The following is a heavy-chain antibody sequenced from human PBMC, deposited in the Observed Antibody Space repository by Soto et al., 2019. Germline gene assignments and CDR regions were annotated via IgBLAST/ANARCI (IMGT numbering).Heavy chain of an antibody. CDR3: AREVWSSSWSDYYYYGMDV. V-gene: IGHV4-34*01. D-gene: IGHD6-13*01. Sequence: SETLSLTCAVYGGSFSGYYWSWIRQPPGKGLEWIWEINHSGSTNYNPSLKSRVTISVDTSKNQFSLKLSSVTAADTAVYYCAREVWSSSWSDYYYYGMDVWGQGTTVTVSS. CDR1: GGSFSGYY. J-gene: IGHJ6*02. CDR2: INHSGST.